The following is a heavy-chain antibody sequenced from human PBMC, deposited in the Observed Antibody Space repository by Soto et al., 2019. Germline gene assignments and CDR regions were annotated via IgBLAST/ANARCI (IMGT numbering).Heavy chain of an antibody. J-gene: IGHJ4*02. CDR2: IIPIFGTA. D-gene: IGHD5-18*01. V-gene: IGHV1-69*13. Sequence: SVKVSCKAPGGTFSSYAISWVRQAPGQGLEWMGGIIPIFGTANYAQKFQGRVTITADESTSTAYMELSSLRSEDTAVYYCARYHTAMVYYFDYWGQGTLVTVSS. CDR1: GGTFSSYA. CDR3: ARYHTAMVYYFDY.